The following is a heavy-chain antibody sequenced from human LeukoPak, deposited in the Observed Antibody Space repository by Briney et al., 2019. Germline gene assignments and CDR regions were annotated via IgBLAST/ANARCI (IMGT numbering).Heavy chain of an antibody. Sequence: SETLSLTCTVSGGSISSYYWSWIRQPPGKGLEWIGEINHSGSTNYNPSLKSRVTISVDTSKNQFSLKLSSVTAADTAVYYCARDSREAVAGDFDYWGQGTLVTVSS. V-gene: IGHV4-34*01. CDR3: ARDSREAVAGDFDY. J-gene: IGHJ4*02. CDR2: INHSGST. D-gene: IGHD6-19*01. CDR1: GGSISSYY.